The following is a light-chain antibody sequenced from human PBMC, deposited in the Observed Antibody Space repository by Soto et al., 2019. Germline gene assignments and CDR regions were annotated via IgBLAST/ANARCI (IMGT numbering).Light chain of an antibody. J-gene: IGKJ4*01. CDR1: QSISSN. CDR3: QRYNNWPLT. CDR2: RAS. Sequence: EIVMTQSPATLSVSPGERATLSCRASQSISSNLAWYQQKLGQAPRLLIYRASTRATGIPARFSGSGSGTEFTLTISSLQSEDFAVYYCQRYNNWPLTFGGGTKVESK. V-gene: IGKV3-15*01.